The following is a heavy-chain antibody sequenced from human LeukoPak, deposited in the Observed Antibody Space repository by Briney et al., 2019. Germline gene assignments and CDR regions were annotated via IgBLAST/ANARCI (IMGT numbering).Heavy chain of an antibody. CDR1: GFTFSSYG. CDR2: ISYDGSNK. D-gene: IGHD1-1*01. V-gene: IGHV3-30*18. J-gene: IGHJ4*02. CDR3: AKVRYNWNDVGDFDY. Sequence: GGSLRLSCAASGFTFSSYGMHWVRQAPGKGLEWVAVISYDGSNKYYADSVKGRFTISRDNSKNTLYLQMNSLRAEDTAVYYCAKVRYNWNDVGDFDYWGQGTLVTVSS.